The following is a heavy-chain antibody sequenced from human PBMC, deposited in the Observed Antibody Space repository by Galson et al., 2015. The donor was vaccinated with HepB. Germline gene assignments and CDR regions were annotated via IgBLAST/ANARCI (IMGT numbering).Heavy chain of an antibody. CDR2: IVVGSGNT. CDR1: GFTFTSSA. V-gene: IGHV1-58*02. CDR3: AAGVTMVRGVIKTPYYYGMDV. D-gene: IGHD3-10*01. Sequence: SVKVSCKASGFTFTSSAMQWVRQARGQRLEWIGWIVVGSGNTNYAQKFQERVTITRDMSTSTAYMELSSLRSEDTAVYYCAAGVTMVRGVIKTPYYYGMDVWGQGTTVTVSS. J-gene: IGHJ6*02.